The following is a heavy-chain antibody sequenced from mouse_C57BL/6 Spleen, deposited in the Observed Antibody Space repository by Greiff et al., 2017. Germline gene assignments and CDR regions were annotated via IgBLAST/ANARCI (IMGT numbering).Heavy chain of an antibody. V-gene: IGHV1-53*01. CDR3: ERDGYGHDRHAMD. Sequence: QVQLQQPRPELVQPGASEQLSCKASCNTFTSSWMHWVKQRPGQGLEWIGNINPSNGGTNYNEKFKSKATLTVDKSSSTAYRQLSSLTSEDSAVYYCERDGYGHDRHAMD. CDR2: INPSNGGT. J-gene: IGHJ4*01. CDR1: CNTFTSSW. D-gene: IGHD2-2*01.